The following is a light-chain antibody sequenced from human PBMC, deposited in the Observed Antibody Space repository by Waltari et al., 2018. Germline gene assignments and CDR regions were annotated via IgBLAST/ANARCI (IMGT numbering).Light chain of an antibody. Sequence: DIQMTQSPSSLSASVGDRVTITCRASQNISRYLNWYQQKPGKAPNLLIYDASSLEGGVTLRVSGSGSGRDFTLISTNLQPKELETYYWQHNYSFTRTFGQGTKVEIK. V-gene: IGKV1-39*01. CDR2: DAS. J-gene: IGKJ1*01. CDR1: QNISRY. CDR3: QHNYSFTRT.